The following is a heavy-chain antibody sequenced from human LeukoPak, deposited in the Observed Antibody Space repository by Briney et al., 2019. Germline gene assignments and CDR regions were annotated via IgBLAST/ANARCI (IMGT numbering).Heavy chain of an antibody. V-gene: IGHV3-66*01. CDR1: GFTVSSNY. CDR3: ARGGENLHSSGDHFDY. CDR2: IYSGGST. D-gene: IGHD6-19*01. Sequence: GGSLRLSCAASGFTVSSNYMSWVRQAPGKGLEWVSIIYSGGSTYYADSVKGRFTVSRDSSKNTVYLQMNSLRAEDTAVYYCARGGENLHSSGDHFDYWGRGTLVTVSS. J-gene: IGHJ4*02.